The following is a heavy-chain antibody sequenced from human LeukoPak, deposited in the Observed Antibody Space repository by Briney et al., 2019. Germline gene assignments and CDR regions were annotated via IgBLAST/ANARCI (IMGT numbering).Heavy chain of an antibody. CDR3: ARHLIVPYGMDV. CDR2: IYYSGST. Sequence: SETLSLTCTVSGGSISSYYWSWIRQPPGKGLEWIGYIYYSGSTNYNPSLKSRVTISVDTSKNQFSLKLSSVTAADTAVYYCARHLIVPYGMDVWGLGTTVTVSS. J-gene: IGHJ6*02. V-gene: IGHV4-59*08. CDR1: GGSISSYY. D-gene: IGHD3-22*01.